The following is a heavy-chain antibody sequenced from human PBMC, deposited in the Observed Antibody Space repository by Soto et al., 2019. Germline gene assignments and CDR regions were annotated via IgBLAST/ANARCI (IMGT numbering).Heavy chain of an antibody. D-gene: IGHD5-12*01. V-gene: IGHV3-33*01. J-gene: IGHJ6*02. CDR1: GFTFSSYG. CDR3: ARELHSGYEGYYYGMDV. CDR2: IWYDGSNK. Sequence: PGGSLRLSCAASGFTFSSYGMHWVRQAPGKGLEWVAVIWYDGSNKYYADSVKGRFTISRDNPKNTLYLQMNSLRAEDTAVYYCARELHSGYEGYYYGMDVWGQGTTVTVSS.